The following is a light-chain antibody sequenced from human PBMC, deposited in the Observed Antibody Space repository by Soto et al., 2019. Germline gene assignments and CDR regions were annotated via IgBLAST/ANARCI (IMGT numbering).Light chain of an antibody. CDR2: AAS. Sequence: DIQMTQSPSSLSASIGDRVNITCRTGQNIRNYLSWYQLKPGRAPNLLIYAASSLQSAVPSRFSGSGSGTDFTLTIRAPQPEEFATYYCQQSFRLPLTFGGGTKVEIK. V-gene: IGKV1-39*01. CDR3: QQSFRLPLT. CDR1: QNIRNY. J-gene: IGKJ4*01.